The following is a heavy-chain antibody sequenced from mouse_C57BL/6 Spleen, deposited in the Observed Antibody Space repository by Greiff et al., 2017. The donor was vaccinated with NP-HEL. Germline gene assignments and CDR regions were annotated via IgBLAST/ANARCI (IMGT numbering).Heavy chain of an antibody. V-gene: IGHV1-15*01. CDR2: IDPETGGT. D-gene: IGHD2-1*01. CDR3: TRGYGNYPMDY. J-gene: IGHJ4*01. CDR1: GYTFTDYE. Sequence: QVQLQQSGAELVRPGASVTLSCKASGYTFTDYEMHWVKQTPVHGLEWIGAIDPETGGTAYNQKFKGKAILTADKSSSTAYMELRSLTSEDSAVYYCTRGYGNYPMDYWGQGTSVTVSS.